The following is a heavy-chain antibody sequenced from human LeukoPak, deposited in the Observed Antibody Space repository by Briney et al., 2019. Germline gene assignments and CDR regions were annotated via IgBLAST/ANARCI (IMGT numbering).Heavy chain of an antibody. V-gene: IGHV4-34*01. Sequence: SETLSLTCAVYGGSFRVYYWSWIRQPPGKGLEWIGEINHSGSTNYNPSLKSRVTISVDTSKNQFSLKLSSVTAADTAVYYCARNLAHGIVVVPAASLLGFDYWGQGTLVTVSS. D-gene: IGHD2-2*01. CDR1: GGSFRVYY. CDR2: INHSGST. J-gene: IGHJ4*02. CDR3: ARNLAHGIVVVPAASLLGFDY.